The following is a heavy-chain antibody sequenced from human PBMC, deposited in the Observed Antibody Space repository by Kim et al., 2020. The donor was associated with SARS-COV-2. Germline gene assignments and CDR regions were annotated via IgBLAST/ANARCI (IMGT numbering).Heavy chain of an antibody. CDR3: ARWGNGMDV. CDR2: GDK. D-gene: IGHD7-27*01. Sequence: GDKYYPGTVKGRFTISRENAKNSLYLQMNSLRAGDTAVYYCARWGNGMDVWGQGTTVTVSS. J-gene: IGHJ6*02. V-gene: IGHV3-13*01.